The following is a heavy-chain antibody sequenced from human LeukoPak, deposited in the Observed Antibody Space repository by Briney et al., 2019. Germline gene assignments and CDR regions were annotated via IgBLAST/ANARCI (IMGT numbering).Heavy chain of an antibody. CDR1: GFTVSSNY. Sequence: GGSLRLSCAASGFTVSSNYMSWVRQAPGKGLEWVSVIYSGGSTYYADSVKGRFTISRDNSKSTLYLQMNSLRAEDTAVYYCARVGRGTIRPYYYYYYMDVWGKGTTVTISS. V-gene: IGHV3-66*01. CDR3: ARVGRGTIRPYYYYYYMDV. CDR2: IYSGGST. J-gene: IGHJ6*03. D-gene: IGHD3-10*01.